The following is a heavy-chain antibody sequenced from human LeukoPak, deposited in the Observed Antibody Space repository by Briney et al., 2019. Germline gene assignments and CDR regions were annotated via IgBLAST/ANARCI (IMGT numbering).Heavy chain of an antibody. CDR1: GYTFTRYY. V-gene: IGHV1-2*02. Sequence: ASVKVSCKASGYTFTRYYMHWLRQAPGQGLEWMGWINPNSGGTNYAQKFQGRVTITRDTSISTAYMERSRLRSDDTAVYYCARANTVTTAFDYWGQGTLVTVSS. D-gene: IGHD4-17*01. CDR2: INPNSGGT. CDR3: ARANTVTTAFDY. J-gene: IGHJ4*02.